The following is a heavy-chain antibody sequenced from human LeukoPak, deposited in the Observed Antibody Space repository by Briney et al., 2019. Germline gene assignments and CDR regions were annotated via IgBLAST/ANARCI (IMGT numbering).Heavy chain of an antibody. D-gene: IGHD3-3*01. Sequence: ASVKVSCKASGYTFTGYYMHWVRQAPGQGLEWMGRINPNSGGTNYAQKFQGRVTMTRETSISTSYMELSRLRSDDTAVYYCARGSTYYDFWSGYSDFDYWGQGTLVTVSS. CDR1: GYTFTGYY. J-gene: IGHJ4*02. CDR2: INPNSGGT. V-gene: IGHV1-2*06. CDR3: ARGSTYYDFWSGYSDFDY.